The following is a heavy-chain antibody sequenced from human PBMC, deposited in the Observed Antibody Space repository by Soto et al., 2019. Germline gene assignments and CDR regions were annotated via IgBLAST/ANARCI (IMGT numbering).Heavy chain of an antibody. D-gene: IGHD2-21*02. J-gene: IGHJ1*01. CDR3: TTLYCGGDCYPSAEYFQH. Sequence: GGSLRLSCAASGFTFSNAWMSWVRQAPGKWLEWVGRIKSKTDGGTTDYTAPVKGRFTISRDDSKNTLYLQMNSLKTEDPAVYYCTTLYCGGDCYPSAEYFQHWDQGTLVTVSS. CDR1: GFTFSNAW. V-gene: IGHV3-15*01. CDR2: IKSKTDGGTT.